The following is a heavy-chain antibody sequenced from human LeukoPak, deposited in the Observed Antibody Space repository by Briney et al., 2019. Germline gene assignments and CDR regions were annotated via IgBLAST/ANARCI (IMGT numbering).Heavy chain of an antibody. D-gene: IGHD6-6*01. J-gene: IGHJ6*03. CDR3: ARGAGSSSPDIYYYCYYYMDV. V-gene: IGHV4-34*01. Sequence: SETLSLTCAVYGGSFSGYYWSWIRQPPGKGLEWIGEINHSGSTNYNPSLKSRVTISVDTSKNQFSLKLSSVTAADTAVYYCARGAGSSSPDIYYYCYYYMDVWGKGTTVTVSS. CDR2: INHSGST. CDR1: GGSFSGYY.